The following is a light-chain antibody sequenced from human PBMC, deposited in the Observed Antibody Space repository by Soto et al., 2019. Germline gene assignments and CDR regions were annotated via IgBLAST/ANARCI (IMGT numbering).Light chain of an antibody. CDR1: QSVSSN. CDR2: GVS. CDR3: QQYNKWPSLT. V-gene: IGKV3-15*01. Sequence: EIVMTQSPATLSVSPGERATLSCRASQSVSSNLAWYQQKPGQAPRLLIYGVSTRATGIPARFSGSGSGTEFTLTISSLQSEDSAVYYCQQYNKWPSLTFGGGTKVDIK. J-gene: IGKJ4*01.